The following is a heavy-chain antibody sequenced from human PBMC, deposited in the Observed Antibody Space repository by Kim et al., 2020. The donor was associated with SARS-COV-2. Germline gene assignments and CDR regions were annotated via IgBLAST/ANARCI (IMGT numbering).Heavy chain of an antibody. D-gene: IGHD3-22*01. CDR3: TAQQRITMIVVVIFPDY. V-gene: IGHV3-15*01. Sequence: PVKGRFTISRDDSKNTQYLQMNRRKAEDTAVYYCTAQQRITMIVVVIFPDYWGQGTLVTVSS. J-gene: IGHJ4*02.